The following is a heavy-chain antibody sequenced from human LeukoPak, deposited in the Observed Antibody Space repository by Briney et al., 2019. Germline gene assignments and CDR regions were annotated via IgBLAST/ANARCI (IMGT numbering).Heavy chain of an antibody. J-gene: IGHJ5*02. CDR3: ARDLRSGRYLSWSDP. CDR1: GYSIRFGYY. CDR2: IYHSGRT. Sequence: SETLSLTCALTGYSIRFGYYWGRTGQRPGKGLEWIGSIYHSGRTYYNPSLTSLDTISVDTPTTQFSLNRGSVTAADTAVYYCARDLRSGRYLSWSDPLGQGTLVTVSS. D-gene: IGHD3-10*01. V-gene: IGHV4-38-2*02.